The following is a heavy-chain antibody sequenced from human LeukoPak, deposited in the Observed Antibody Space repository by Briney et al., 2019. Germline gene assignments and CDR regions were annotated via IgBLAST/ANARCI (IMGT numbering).Heavy chain of an antibody. CDR2: IIPIFGTA. D-gene: IGHD3-10*01. V-gene: IGHV1-69*01. CDR1: GGTFSSYA. CDR3: ARDQDRGVPYYYMDV. Sequence: SVKVSCKASGGTFSSYAISWVRQAPGQGLEWMGGIIPIFGTANYAQKFQGRVTITADESTSTAYMELSSLRSEDTAVYYCARDQDRGVPYYYMDVWDKGTTVTVSS. J-gene: IGHJ6*03.